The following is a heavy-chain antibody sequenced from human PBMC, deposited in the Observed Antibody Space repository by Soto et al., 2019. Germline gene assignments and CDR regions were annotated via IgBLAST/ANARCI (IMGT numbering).Heavy chain of an antibody. CDR1: GFKFGSYA. J-gene: IGHJ4*02. Sequence: AGSMRLSCAASGFKFGSYAMHWVRQAPGKGLGWVAVISYDGGRKYYADSVKGRFTISRDNSKNTLYVEMNSLSAEDTAVYYCAREGQPAAGTTPHNWGQGTLVTVPS. CDR3: AREGQPAAGTTPHN. V-gene: IGHV3-30*04. CDR2: ISYDGGRK. D-gene: IGHD6-13*01.